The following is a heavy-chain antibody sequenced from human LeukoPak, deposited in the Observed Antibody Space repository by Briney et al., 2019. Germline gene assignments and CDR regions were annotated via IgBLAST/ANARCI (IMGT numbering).Heavy chain of an antibody. D-gene: IGHD2-15*01. V-gene: IGHV4-38-2*02. CDR1: GGSFSGYY. CDR3: ARDGRYCSGGSCYSWFDP. J-gene: IGHJ5*02. Sequence: SETLSLTCAVYGGSFSGYYWGWIRQPPGKGLEWIGSIYHSGTYYNPSLKSRVTMSVDTSKNQFSLKLSSVTAADTAVYYCARDGRYCSGGSCYSWFDPWGQGTLVTVSS. CDR2: IYHSGT.